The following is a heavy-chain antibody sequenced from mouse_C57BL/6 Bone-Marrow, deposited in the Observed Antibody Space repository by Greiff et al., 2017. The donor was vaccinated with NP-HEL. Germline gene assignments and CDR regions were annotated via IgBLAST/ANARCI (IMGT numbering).Heavy chain of an antibody. D-gene: IGHD3-3*01. CDR3: AGDRGAGIDY. CDR2: ITHSGET. Sequence: VQLQQSGPGLVKPSQSLFLTCSITGFPITSGYYWTWIRQSPGKPLEWMGYITHSGETFYNPSLQSPISITRETSKNQFFLQLNSVTTEDTAMYYCAGDRGAGIDYWGQGTTLTVSS. V-gene: IGHV12-3*01. J-gene: IGHJ2*01. CDR1: GFPITSGYY.